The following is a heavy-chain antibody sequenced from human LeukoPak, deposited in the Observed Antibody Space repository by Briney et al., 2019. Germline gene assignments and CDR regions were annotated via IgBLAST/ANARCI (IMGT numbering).Heavy chain of an antibody. CDR2: IYQNGNT. CDR1: GGSLSGYY. Sequence: PSETLSLTCAVYGGSLSGYYGSWIRQAPGKGLEWIGEIYQNGNTNYNPSLKSRVTISVDTSKNQFSLRLSSVTAADTAVYYCAREKISTVADWGQGALVSVSP. CDR3: AREKISTVAD. D-gene: IGHD4-23*01. J-gene: IGHJ4*02. V-gene: IGHV4-34*01.